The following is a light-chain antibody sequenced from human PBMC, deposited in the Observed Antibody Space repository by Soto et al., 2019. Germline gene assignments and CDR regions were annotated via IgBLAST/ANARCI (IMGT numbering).Light chain of an antibody. CDR3: QQRSNWPLT. CDR2: DAS. CDR1: QSVSSSY. V-gene: IGKV3-11*01. Sequence: EIVLTQSPGTLSLSPGERATLSFRASQSVSSSYLAWYQLKPGQGPRLLIYDASNRATGIPARFSASGSGTDFTLTISSLEPEDFAVYYCQQRSNWPLTFGGGTNVDIK. J-gene: IGKJ4*01.